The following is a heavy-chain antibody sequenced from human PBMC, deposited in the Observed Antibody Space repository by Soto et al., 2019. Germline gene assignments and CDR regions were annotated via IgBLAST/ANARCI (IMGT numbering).Heavy chain of an antibody. CDR2: IGTAGDT. Sequence: SLRLSCAASGFTISSYDMHWVRQATGKGLEWVSAIGTAGDTYYPGSVKGRFTISRENAKNSLYLQMNSLRAGDTAVYYCARARPSEYYYYGMDVWGQGTTVTVSS. J-gene: IGHJ6*02. V-gene: IGHV3-13*01. CDR1: GFTISSYD. CDR3: ARARPSEYYYYGMDV.